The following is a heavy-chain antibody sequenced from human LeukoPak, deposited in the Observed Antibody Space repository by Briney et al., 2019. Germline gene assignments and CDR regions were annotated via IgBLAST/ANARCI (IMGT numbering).Heavy chain of an antibody. CDR1: GFTFSSYS. D-gene: IGHD6-25*01. CDR3: ARGIAANMDV. J-gene: IGHJ6*03. CDR2: ISSSSSTI. V-gene: IGHV3-48*01. Sequence: PGGSLRLSCAASGFTFSSYSMNWVRQAPGKGLEWVSYISSSSSTIYYADSVKGRFTISRDNAKNSLYLQMNSLRAEDTAVYYCARGIAANMDVWGKGTTVTVSS.